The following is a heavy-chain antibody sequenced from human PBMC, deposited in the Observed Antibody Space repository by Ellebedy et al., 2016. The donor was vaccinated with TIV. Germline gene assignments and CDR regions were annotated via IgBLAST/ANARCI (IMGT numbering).Heavy chain of an antibody. V-gene: IGHV4-39*01. J-gene: IGHJ4*02. D-gene: IGHD4-17*01. CDR2: IYYSGST. Sequence: SETLSLXXTVSGGSISSSSYFWGWIRQPPGKGLEWIGIIYYSGSTYYSPSLNSRATISLDTSKNQFSLTLTSVTAADAAVYYCARPLRSTVTTSIYFDSWGQGALVTVSS. CDR3: ARPLRSTVTTSIYFDS. CDR1: GGSISSSSYF.